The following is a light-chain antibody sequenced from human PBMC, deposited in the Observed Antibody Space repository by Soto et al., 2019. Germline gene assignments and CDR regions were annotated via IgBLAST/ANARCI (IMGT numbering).Light chain of an antibody. CDR1: QSISNY. V-gene: IGKV1-27*01. Sequence: MTQCPDVLTLSPVARATLSCRASQSISNYLAWYQQKPGKVPRLLIYAASTRESGVPARFSGSGSGTDFTLTISSLEPEDVAIYYCQKSTSAPLTFGGGTKVDIK. CDR2: AAS. CDR3: QKSTSAPLT. J-gene: IGKJ4*01.